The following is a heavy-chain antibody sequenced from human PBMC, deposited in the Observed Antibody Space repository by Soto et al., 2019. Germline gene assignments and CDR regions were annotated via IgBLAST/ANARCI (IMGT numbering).Heavy chain of an antibody. CDR2: IYYSGST. CDR1: GGSISSYY. Sequence: PSETLSLACTVSGGSISSYYWSWIRQPPGKGLEWIGYIYYSGSTNYNPSLKSRVTISVDTSKNQFSLKLSSVTAADTAVYYWARASRWRQLTLDYWGQGTLVTVSS. J-gene: IGHJ4*02. CDR3: ARASRWRQLTLDY. D-gene: IGHD2-15*01. V-gene: IGHV4-59*01.